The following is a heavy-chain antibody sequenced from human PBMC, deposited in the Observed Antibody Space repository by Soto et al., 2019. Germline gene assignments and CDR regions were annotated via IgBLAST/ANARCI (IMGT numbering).Heavy chain of an antibody. V-gene: IGHV1-18*01. Sequence: QVQLVQSGAEVKKPGASVKVSCKASGYTFTSYGISWVRQAPGQGLEWMGWISAYNGNTNYAQKLQGRVTMTTDTSTSTAYMELRSLRSDDTAVYYCARAHKVVPAAIWQLVQGDYYYYYMDVWGKGTTVTVSS. CDR3: ARAHKVVPAAIWQLVQGDYYYYYMDV. CDR1: GYTFTSYG. CDR2: ISAYNGNT. J-gene: IGHJ6*03. D-gene: IGHD2-2*01.